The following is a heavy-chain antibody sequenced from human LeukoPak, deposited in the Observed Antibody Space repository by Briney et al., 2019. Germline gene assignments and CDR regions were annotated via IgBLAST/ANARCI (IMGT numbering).Heavy chain of an antibody. D-gene: IGHD3-22*01. V-gene: IGHV3-21*04. J-gene: IGHJ4*02. CDR2: ISSSSSYI. CDR3: AKHLYYDSSGYYYY. CDR1: GFTFSSYS. Sequence: GGSLRLSCAASGFTFSSYSMNWVRQAPGKGLEWVSSISSSSSYIYYADSVKGRFTISRDNSKNTLYLQMNSLRAEDTAVYYCAKHLYYDSSGYYYYWGQGTLVTVSS.